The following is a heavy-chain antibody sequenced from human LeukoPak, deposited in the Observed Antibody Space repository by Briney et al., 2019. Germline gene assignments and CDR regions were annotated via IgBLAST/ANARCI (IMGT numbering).Heavy chain of an antibody. D-gene: IGHD1-1*01. CDR2: IDFRGDKI. CDR3: AREDNVWNLLYNYYMDV. J-gene: IGHJ6*03. CDR1: GFIFSDYY. V-gene: IGHV3-11*01. Sequence: GGSLRLSCAASGFIFSDYYMTWIRQAPGKGLEWVAHIDFRGDKILYADSVKGRFTISRDSASNSLYLQMNNLRAEDTAVYYCAREDNVWNLLYNYYMDVWGKGTTVTVSS.